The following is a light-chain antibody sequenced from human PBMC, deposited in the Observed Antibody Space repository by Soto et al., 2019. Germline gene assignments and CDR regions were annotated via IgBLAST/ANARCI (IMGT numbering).Light chain of an antibody. CDR1: QSVSSG. J-gene: IGKJ4*01. CDR2: GAS. Sequence: MTQSPSTLSGSVGDRVTITCRASQSVSSGLAWYQQKPGRAPRLLIYGASTRATGIPARFSGSGSGTEFTLTISSLQSEDFATYYCQQYDNLRATFGGGTKVDIK. V-gene: IGKV3-15*01. CDR3: QQYDNLRAT.